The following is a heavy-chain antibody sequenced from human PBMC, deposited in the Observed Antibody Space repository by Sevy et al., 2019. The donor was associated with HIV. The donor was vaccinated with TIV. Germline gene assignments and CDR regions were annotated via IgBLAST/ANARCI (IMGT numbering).Heavy chain of an antibody. J-gene: IGHJ4*02. CDR3: ARDLGYYDSSGYPY. CDR2: IKQDGSEK. CDR1: GFTFSSYW. D-gene: IGHD3-22*01. Sequence: GGSLRLSCAASGFTFSSYWMSWVRQAPGKGLEWVANIKQDGSEKYYVDSVKGRFTISRDNAKNSLYLQMNSLRAEDTAVYYYARDLGYYDSSGYPYWGQGTLVTVSS. V-gene: IGHV3-7*01.